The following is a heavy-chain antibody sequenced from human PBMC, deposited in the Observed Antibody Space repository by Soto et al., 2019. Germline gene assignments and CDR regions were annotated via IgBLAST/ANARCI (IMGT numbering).Heavy chain of an antibody. V-gene: IGHV3-21*01. CDR1: GFAFSSYS. Sequence: EVQLVESGGGLVKPGGSLRLSCAASGFAFSSYSMNWVRQAPRKRLEWVSSISSSSSYIYYADSVKGRFTISRDNAKNSLYLQMNSLRAEDTAVYYCARVDYYDSSGCIDYWGQGTLVTVSS. CDR2: ISSSSSYI. D-gene: IGHD3-22*01. J-gene: IGHJ4*02. CDR3: ARVDYYDSSGCIDY.